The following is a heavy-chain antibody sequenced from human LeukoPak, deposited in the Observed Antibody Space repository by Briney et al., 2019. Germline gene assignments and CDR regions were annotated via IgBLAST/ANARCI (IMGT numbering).Heavy chain of an antibody. D-gene: IGHD6-19*01. CDR1: GVTFSDYY. CDR2: ITSGSSNI. V-gene: IGHV3-48*01. J-gene: IGHJ4*02. CDR3: ARGIAVAGTDY. Sequence: GGSLRLSCVASGVTFSDYYLNWVRQAPGKGLEWVSYITSGSSNIYYADSVKGRFSISRDNAKNSLYLQMNSLRAEDTAVYYCARGIAVAGTDYWGQGTLVTVSS.